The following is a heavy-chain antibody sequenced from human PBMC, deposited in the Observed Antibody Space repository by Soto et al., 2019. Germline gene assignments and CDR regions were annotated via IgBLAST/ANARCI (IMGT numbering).Heavy chain of an antibody. CDR3: ARAGTGFGELSLDY. D-gene: IGHD3-10*01. J-gene: IGHJ4*02. CDR2: ISAYNGNT. CDR1: GYTFTSYG. Sequence: ASLKVSCKASGYTFTSYGISWVRQAPGQGLEWMGWISAYNGNTNYAQKLQGRVTMTTDTSTSTAYMELRSLRSEDTAVYYCARAGTGFGELSLDYWGQGTLVTVSS. V-gene: IGHV1-18*01.